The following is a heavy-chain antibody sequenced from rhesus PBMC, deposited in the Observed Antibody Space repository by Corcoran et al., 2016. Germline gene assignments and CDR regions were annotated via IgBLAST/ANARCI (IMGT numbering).Heavy chain of an antibody. D-gene: IGHD5-42*01. CDR2: ISGGGGST. CDR1: GFTCSSYG. CDR3: AKGVSRGYSEYSYGLDS. J-gene: IGHJ6*01. Sequence: EVQLVETGGGLVQPGGCPKLYCAAYGFTCSSYGRSRVRQATGKGVGWVSGISGGGGSTDCANSVKSRITNSRDNSKNTRALQMNSLRAEDTAVYYCAKGVSRGYSEYSYGLDSWGQGVVVTVSS. V-gene: IGHV3S5*01.